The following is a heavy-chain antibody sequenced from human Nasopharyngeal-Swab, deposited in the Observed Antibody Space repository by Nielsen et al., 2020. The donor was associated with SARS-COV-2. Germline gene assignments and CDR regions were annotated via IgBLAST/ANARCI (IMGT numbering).Heavy chain of an antibody. CDR1: GFTFSSYG. D-gene: IGHD6-13*01. Sequence: SLKISCAASGFTFSSYGMHWVRQAPGKGLEWVAVIWYDGSNKYYADSVKGRFTTSRDNSKNTLYLQMNSLRAEDTAVYYCARELAAAGTGGNWGQGTLVTVSS. J-gene: IGHJ4*02. V-gene: IGHV3-33*01. CDR2: IWYDGSNK. CDR3: ARELAAAGTGGN.